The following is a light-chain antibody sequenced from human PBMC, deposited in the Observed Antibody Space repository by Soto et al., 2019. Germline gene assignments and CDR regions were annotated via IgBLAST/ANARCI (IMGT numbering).Light chain of an antibody. CDR3: HQYDNLSQT. J-gene: IGKJ3*01. V-gene: IGKV1-33*01. CDR2: DAY. CDR1: HDIRDH. Sequence: IQMTQSPSYLYASVGDRLTLTCQASHDIRDHLNWYQQKPGKPPKLLIYDAYNLQTGVTSRFSGSGSGTDFTLTISSLQPEDIATYFCHQYDNLSQTFGPGTKVDIK.